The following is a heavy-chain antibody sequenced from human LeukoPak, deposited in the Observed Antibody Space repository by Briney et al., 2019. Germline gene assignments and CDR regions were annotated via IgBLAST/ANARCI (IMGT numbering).Heavy chain of an antibody. V-gene: IGHV1-2*02. J-gene: IGHJ4*02. D-gene: IGHD2-15*01. CDR3: ARDLSLGYCSGGSCYSNDY. Sequence: ASVKVSCKASGYTFTGYYMHWVRQAPGQGLEWMGWINPNSGGTNYAQKFQGRVTMTRDTSISTAYMELSRLRSDDTAVCYCARDLSLGYCSGGSCYSNDYWGQGTLVTVSS. CDR2: INPNSGGT. CDR1: GYTFTGYY.